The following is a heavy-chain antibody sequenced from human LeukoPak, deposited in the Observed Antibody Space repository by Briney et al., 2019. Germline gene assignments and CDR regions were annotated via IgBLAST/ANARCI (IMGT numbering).Heavy chain of an antibody. CDR3: AKGSGVVVARTRGYFDY. Sequence: PGGSLRLSCAASGFTFSGYAMSWVRQAPGKGLEWVSAISGSGGSTYYADSVKGRFTISRDNSKNTLYLQMNSLRAEDTAVYYCAKGSGVVVARTRGYFDYWGQGTLVTVSS. V-gene: IGHV3-23*01. D-gene: IGHD2-15*01. CDR2: ISGSGGST. J-gene: IGHJ4*02. CDR1: GFTFSGYA.